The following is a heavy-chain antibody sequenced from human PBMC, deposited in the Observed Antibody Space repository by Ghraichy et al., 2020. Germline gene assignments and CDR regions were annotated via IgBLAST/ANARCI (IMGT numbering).Heavy chain of an antibody. J-gene: IGHJ3*02. V-gene: IGHV4-4*09. CDR3: ARSFYSRSSSWYGDAFDI. CDR1: GGSISSYY. CDR2: IYTSGST. Sequence: SLTCTVSGGSISSYYWSWIRQPPGKGLEWIGYIYTSGSTNYNPSLKSRVTISVDTSKNQFSLKLSSVTAADTAVYYCARSFYSRSSSWYGDAFDIWGQGTMVTVSS. D-gene: IGHD6-13*01.